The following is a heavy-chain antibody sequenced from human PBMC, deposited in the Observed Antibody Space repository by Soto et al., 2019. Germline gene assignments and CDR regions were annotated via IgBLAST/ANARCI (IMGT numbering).Heavy chain of an antibody. J-gene: IGHJ4*02. V-gene: IGHV3-23*01. D-gene: IGHD6-19*01. CDR1: GFTFSSYA. Sequence: GGSLRLSCAASGFTFSSYAMSWVRQAPGKGLDWVSAISGSGGSTYYADSVKGRFTISRDNSKNTLYLQMNSLRAEDTAVYYSGKDTWAGSGKGASDCWGQGSLVAVAS. CDR2: ISGSGGST. CDR3: GKDTWAGSGKGASDC.